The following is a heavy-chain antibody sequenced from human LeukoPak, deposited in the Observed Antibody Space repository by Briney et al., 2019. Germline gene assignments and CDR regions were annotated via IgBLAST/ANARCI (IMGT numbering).Heavy chain of an antibody. J-gene: IGHJ4*02. CDR1: GGSFSGYY. D-gene: IGHD4-17*01. CDR3: ARATVSTLDY. Sequence: SETLSLTCAVYGGSFSGYYWSWIRQPPGKGLEWIGEINHSGSTNYNPSLKSRVTISVDTSKNQFSLKLSSVTAADTAVYYCARATVSTLDYWGQGTLVTVSS. V-gene: IGHV4-34*01. CDR2: INHSGST.